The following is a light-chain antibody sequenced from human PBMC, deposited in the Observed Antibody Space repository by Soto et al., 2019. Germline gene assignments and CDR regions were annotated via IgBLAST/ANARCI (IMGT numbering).Light chain of an antibody. CDR2: DAS. Sequence: DIQMTQSPSTLSASVGDRVTITCRASQSVNTWLAWYQQKPGKAPKVLIFDASSLKTGVPSRFSGSGSGTDFTLTISRLEPEDFAVYFCQHFGNSLWTFGQGTKVDI. J-gene: IGKJ1*01. V-gene: IGKV1-5*01. CDR1: QSVNTW. CDR3: QHFGNSLWT.